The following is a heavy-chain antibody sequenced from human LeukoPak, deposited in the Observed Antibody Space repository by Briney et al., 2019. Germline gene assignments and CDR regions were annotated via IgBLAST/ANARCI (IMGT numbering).Heavy chain of an antibody. V-gene: IGHV4-31*03. J-gene: IGHJ4*02. CDR3: ARDETGGDYFDY. CDR1: GGSISSGGYY. D-gene: IGHD3-10*01. Sequence: PSETLTLTCTVSGGSISSGGYYWSWIRQHPGKGLESIGYIYYSGSTYYNPSLKSRVTISVDTSKNQFSLKLSSVTAADTAVYYCARDETGGDYFDYWGQGTLVTVSS. CDR2: IYYSGST.